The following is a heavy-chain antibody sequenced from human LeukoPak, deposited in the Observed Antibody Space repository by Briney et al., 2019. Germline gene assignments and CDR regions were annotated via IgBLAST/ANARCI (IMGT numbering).Heavy chain of an antibody. Sequence: GSVKVSCKASGGTFSSYAISWVRQAPGKGLEWMGGFDPEDGETIYAQKFQGRVTMTEDTSTDTAYMELSSLRSEDTAVYYCATAQVDIVATAPAYWGQGTLVTVSS. V-gene: IGHV1-24*01. CDR1: GGTFSSYA. D-gene: IGHD5-12*01. J-gene: IGHJ4*02. CDR3: ATAQVDIVATAPAY. CDR2: FDPEDGET.